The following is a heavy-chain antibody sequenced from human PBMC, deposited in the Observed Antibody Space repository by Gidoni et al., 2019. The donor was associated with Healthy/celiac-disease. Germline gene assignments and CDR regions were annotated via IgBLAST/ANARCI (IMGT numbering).Heavy chain of an antibody. Sequence: EVQLVEAGGGLVKPGGSLRLSVAASGFTFSNAWMNWVRQAPGKGLGWVCRIKSKTDGGTTDYAAPVKGRFTISRDDSTNSLYLQMNSLKTDDTAVYYCTTDGGAAGSWGQGTLVTVSS. CDR3: TTDGGAAGS. D-gene: IGHD6-13*01. CDR2: IKSKTDGGTT. V-gene: IGHV3-15*07. J-gene: IGHJ5*02. CDR1: GFTFSNAW.